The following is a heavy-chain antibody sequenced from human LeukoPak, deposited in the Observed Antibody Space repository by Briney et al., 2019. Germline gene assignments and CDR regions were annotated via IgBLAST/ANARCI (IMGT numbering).Heavy chain of an antibody. CDR2: IYHSGST. CDR3: ASIGRSYYDSSGYY. V-gene: IGHV4-4*02. CDR1: GGSISSSNW. D-gene: IGHD3-22*01. J-gene: IGHJ4*02. Sequence: PSETLSLTCAVSGGSISSSNWWSWVRQPPGKGLEWIGEIYHSGSTYYNPSLKSRVTISVDKSKNQFSLKLSSVTAADTAVYYCASIGRSYYDSSGYYWGQGTLVTVSS.